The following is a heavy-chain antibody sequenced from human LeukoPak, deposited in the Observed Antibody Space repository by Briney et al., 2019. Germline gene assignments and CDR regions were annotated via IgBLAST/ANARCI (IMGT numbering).Heavy chain of an antibody. D-gene: IGHD3-16*01. V-gene: IGHV1-46*01. J-gene: IGHJ4*02. CDR3: ARDQGRAADYVWGSYFDY. CDR2: INPSDGDT. CDR1: RHSFTSYY. Sequence: ASVKVSCKASRHSFTSYYIHWVRQAPGQGLEWMGIINPSDGDTLYAQMFKGRVTLTRDTSTSTVYMELSSLKSEDTAVYFCARDQGRAADYVWGSYFDYWGQGALVTVSS.